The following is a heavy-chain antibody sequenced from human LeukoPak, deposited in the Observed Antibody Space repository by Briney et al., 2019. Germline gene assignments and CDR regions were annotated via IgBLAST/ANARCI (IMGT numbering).Heavy chain of an antibody. CDR2: ISGSGGST. J-gene: IGHJ5*02. V-gene: IGHV3-23*01. D-gene: IGHD5-12*01. CDR3: AKDGSGVATIWYNWFDP. Sequence: PGGSLRLSCAASGFTFSSYAISWVRQAPGKGLEWVSAISGSGGSTYYADSVKGRFTISRDNSKNTLYLQMNSLRAEDTAVYYCAKDGSGVATIWYNWFDPWGQGTLVTVSS. CDR1: GFTFSSYA.